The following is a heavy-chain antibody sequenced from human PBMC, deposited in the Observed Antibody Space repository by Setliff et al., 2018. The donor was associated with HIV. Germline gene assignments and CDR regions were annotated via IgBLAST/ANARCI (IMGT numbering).Heavy chain of an antibody. CDR2: IYYSGST. CDR3: ARHGLLWFGAGYNWFDP. D-gene: IGHD3-10*01. V-gene: IGHV4-39*01. Sequence: SETLSLTCTVSGGSISSSSYYWGWIRQPPGKGLEWIGSIYYSGSTYYNPSLKSRVTLPVDTSKNQFSLKLSSVTAADTAVYYCARHGLLWFGAGYNWFDPWGQGTLVTVSS. J-gene: IGHJ5*02. CDR1: GGSISSSSYY.